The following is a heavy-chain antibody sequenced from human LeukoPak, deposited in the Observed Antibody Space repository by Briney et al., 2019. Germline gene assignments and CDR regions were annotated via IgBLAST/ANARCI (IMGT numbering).Heavy chain of an antibody. CDR3: ARMGESDYFDY. CDR2: ISSSGSTI. D-gene: IGHD3-16*01. J-gene: IGHJ4*02. CDR1: GSTFSSYE. Sequence: GGSLRLSCAASGSTFSSYEMNWVRQAPGKGLEWVSYISSSGSTIYYADSVKGRFTISRDNAKNSLYLQMNSLRAEDTAVYYCARMGESDYFDYWAREPWSPSPQ. V-gene: IGHV3-48*03.